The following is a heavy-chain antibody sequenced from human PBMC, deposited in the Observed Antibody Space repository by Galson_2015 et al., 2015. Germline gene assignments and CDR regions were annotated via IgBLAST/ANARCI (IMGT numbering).Heavy chain of an antibody. V-gene: IGHV3-23*01. J-gene: IGHJ4*02. CDR1: GFTFRIYA. CDR3: AKPAAVNGDYGGG. CDR2: ISPGGDRT. D-gene: IGHD4-17*01. Sequence: SLRLSCAASGFTFRIYAMSWVRHTPGKGLEWVSGISPGGDRTYYADSVRGRFIMSRDDSENRVYLQMNRLTAADTAVYYCAKPAAVNGDYGGGWGQGTLVTVSS.